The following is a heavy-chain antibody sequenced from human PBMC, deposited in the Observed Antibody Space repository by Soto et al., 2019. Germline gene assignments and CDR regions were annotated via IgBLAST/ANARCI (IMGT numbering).Heavy chain of an antibody. CDR3: ASTGHRGYSYGSLDY. J-gene: IGHJ4*02. D-gene: IGHD5-18*01. V-gene: IGHV1-18*01. Sequence: SVKVSCKASGYTFSSSGFTWVRQAPGQGLEWRGWISANSGNTNYAQKLQGRVTMTTDTSTSTAYMELRGLRSEDTAVYYCASTGHRGYSYGSLDYWGQGTLVTVS. CDR1: GYTFSSSG. CDR2: ISANSGNT.